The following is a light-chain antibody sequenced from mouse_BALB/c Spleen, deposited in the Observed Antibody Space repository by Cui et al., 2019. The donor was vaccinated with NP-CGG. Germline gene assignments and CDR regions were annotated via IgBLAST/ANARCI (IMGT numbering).Light chain of an antibody. J-gene: IGLJ1*01. CDR3: ALWYSTHWV. V-gene: IGLV2*02. CDR2: DTN. CDR1: TGAVTTSNN. Sequence: QAVVTQESALTTSPARTITLTCTSSTGAVTTSNNANCVQEKLDHLFPGLIHDTNSQAPGVPVRFSGSLIGDKAALTITGAQTEDDAMYFCALWYSTHWVFGGGTKLTVL.